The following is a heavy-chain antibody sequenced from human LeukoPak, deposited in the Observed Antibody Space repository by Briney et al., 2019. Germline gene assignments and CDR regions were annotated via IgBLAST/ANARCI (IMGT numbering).Heavy chain of an antibody. V-gene: IGHV4-61*02. CDR3: ARGTYGSYGRLDY. D-gene: IGHD1-26*01. J-gene: IGHJ4*02. Sequence: SQTLSLTCTVSGGSISSGSYYWSWIRQPAGKGLEWIGRIYTSGSTNYNPSLKSRVTISVDTSKNQFSLKLSSVTAADTAVYYCARGTYGSYGRLDYWGQGTLVTVSS. CDR2: IYTSGST. CDR1: GGSISSGSYY.